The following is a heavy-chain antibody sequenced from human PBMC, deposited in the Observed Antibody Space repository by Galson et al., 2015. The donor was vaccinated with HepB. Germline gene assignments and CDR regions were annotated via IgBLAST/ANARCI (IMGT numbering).Heavy chain of an antibody. D-gene: IGHD3-16*02. Sequence: SVKVSCKASGYTFTSYGISWVRQAPGQGLEWMGWISAYNGNTNYAQKLQGRVTMTTDTSTSTAYMELRSLRSDDTAVNYCARGGAWLSSYNWFDPWGQGTLVTVSS. CDR2: ISAYNGNT. CDR1: GYTFTSYG. CDR3: ARGGAWLSSYNWFDP. J-gene: IGHJ5*02. V-gene: IGHV1-18*01.